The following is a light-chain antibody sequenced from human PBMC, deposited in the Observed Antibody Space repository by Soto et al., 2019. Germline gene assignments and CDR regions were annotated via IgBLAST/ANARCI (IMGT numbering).Light chain of an antibody. CDR3: QQYHKWPPLT. J-gene: IGKJ4*01. CDR2: DAS. V-gene: IGKV3-15*01. CDR1: HSISSN. Sequence: EIVMTQSPATLSVSPGEIVTLSCSASHSISSNFLAWYQQKPGQAPRLLMYDASTRATGVPARFSGSGSGTDFTLTISSLQSEDFAIYYCQQYHKWPPLTFGGGTKVEIK.